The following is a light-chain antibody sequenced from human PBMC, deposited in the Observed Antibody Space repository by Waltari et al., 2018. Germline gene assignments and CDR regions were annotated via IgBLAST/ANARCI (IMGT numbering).Light chain of an antibody. CDR1: QGINTY. V-gene: IGKV1-9*01. CDR2: TAS. J-gene: IGKJ5*01. Sequence: DIQLTQSPSFLSACVGDRVTITCRASQGINTYLAWYQQKPGNAPKVLIYTASTLHTGVPSRFSGSGSGTEFTLTISSLQPEDFATYYCQQLNSYPITFGHGTRLEIK. CDR3: QQLNSYPIT.